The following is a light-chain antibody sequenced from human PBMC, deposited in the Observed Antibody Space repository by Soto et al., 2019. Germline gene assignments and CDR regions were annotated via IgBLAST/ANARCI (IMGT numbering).Light chain of an antibody. CDR3: QQYGSSSPWT. CDR1: QSVTTF. V-gene: IGKV3-20*01. CDR2: GAS. J-gene: IGKJ1*01. Sequence: EIVMTQSPATLSVSPGEGATLSCRASQSVTTFLAWYQQKPGQAPRLLIYGASSRATGIPDRFSGSGSGTDFTLTISRLEPEDFAVYYCQQYGSSSPWTFGQGTKVDIK.